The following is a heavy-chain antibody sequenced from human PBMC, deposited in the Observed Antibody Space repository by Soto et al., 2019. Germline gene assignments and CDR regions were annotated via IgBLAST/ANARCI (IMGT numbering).Heavy chain of an antibody. D-gene: IGHD6-25*01. Sequence: PSETLSLTCTVSGSSISSGGYYWSWIRQHPGKGLEWIGYIYYSGSTYYNPSLKSRVTISVDTSKNQFSLKLSSVTAADTAVYYCARDRSGSDYYYGMDVWGQGTT. CDR3: ARDRSGSDYYYGMDV. CDR1: GSSISSGGYY. J-gene: IGHJ6*02. CDR2: IYYSGST. V-gene: IGHV4-31*03.